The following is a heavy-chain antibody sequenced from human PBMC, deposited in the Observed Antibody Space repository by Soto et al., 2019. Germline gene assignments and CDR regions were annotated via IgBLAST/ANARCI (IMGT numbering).Heavy chain of an antibody. Sequence: GGSLRLSCAASWFTFSGSAMHWVRQASGKGLEWVGRIRSKANSYATAYAASVKGRFTISRDDSKNTAYLQMNSLKTEDTAVYYCTRHSIIRFLERGGMDVWGQGTTVTVSS. CDR3: TRHSIIRFLERGGMDV. CDR1: WFTFSGSA. J-gene: IGHJ6*02. D-gene: IGHD3-3*01. CDR2: IRSKANSYAT. V-gene: IGHV3-73*01.